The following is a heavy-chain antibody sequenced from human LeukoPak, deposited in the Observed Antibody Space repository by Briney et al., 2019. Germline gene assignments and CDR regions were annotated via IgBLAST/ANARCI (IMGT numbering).Heavy chain of an antibody. CDR3: ARPNGAYYYDSGGLTQRDWFDP. CDR2: INPNSGGT. Sequence: ASVKVPCKASGYTFTGYYMHWVRQAPGQGLEWMGWINPNSGGTNYAQKFQGRVTMTRDTSISTAYMELSRLRSDDTAVYYCARPNGAYYYDSGGLTQRDWFDPWGQGTLVTVSS. CDR1: GYTFTGYY. D-gene: IGHD3-22*01. V-gene: IGHV1-2*02. J-gene: IGHJ5*02.